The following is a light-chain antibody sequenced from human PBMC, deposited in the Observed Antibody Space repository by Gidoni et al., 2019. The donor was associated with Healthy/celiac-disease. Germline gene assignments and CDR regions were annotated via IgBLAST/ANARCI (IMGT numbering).Light chain of an antibody. CDR2: AAS. Sequence: DIQMTQSPSSLSASVGDRVTLTCRASQSISSYLNWYQQKPGKAPKLLIYAASSLQSGVPSRFSGSGSGTDFTLTISSLQPEDFATYYCQQSYSSGSTFGQGTRLEIK. J-gene: IGKJ5*01. CDR3: QQSYSSGST. CDR1: QSISSY. V-gene: IGKV1-39*01.